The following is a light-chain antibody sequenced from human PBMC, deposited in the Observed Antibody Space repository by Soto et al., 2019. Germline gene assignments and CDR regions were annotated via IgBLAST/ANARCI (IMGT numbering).Light chain of an antibody. CDR1: RTINNF. CDR3: QESSSTPYI. V-gene: IGKV1-39*01. J-gene: IGKJ2*01. Sequence: DIQMTQSPSSLSASVGDRVTITCRASRTINNFLSWYQQKPGKPPKLLIYGASRLQIGVPSRFSGSGSGTDFIFTISDLQTEDVAFYFCQESSSTPYIFGQGTKLEVK. CDR2: GAS.